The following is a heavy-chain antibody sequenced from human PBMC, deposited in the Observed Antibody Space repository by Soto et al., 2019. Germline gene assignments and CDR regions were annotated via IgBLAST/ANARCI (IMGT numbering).Heavy chain of an antibody. D-gene: IGHD2-15*01. CDR1: GGTFSSYA. CDR2: IIPIFGTA. CDR3: ARYCSGGSCYGVSFDI. J-gene: IGHJ3*02. Sequence: QVQLVQSGAEVKKPGSSVKVSCKASGGTFSSYAISWVRQAPGQGLEWMGGIIPIFGTANYAQKFQGRVTITADESTSKAYMELSSLRAEDTAVYYCARYCSGGSCYGVSFDIWGQGTMVTVSS. V-gene: IGHV1-69*01.